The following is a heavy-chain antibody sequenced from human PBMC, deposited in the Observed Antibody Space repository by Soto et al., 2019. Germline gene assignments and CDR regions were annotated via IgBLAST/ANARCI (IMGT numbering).Heavy chain of an antibody. V-gene: IGHV3-66*01. D-gene: IGHD4-17*01. CDR1: GLTFSSYN. CDR3: ARASYGDYGLYFDY. J-gene: IGHJ4*02. CDR2: IYSGGST. Sequence: GSLRLSCAASGLTFSSYNMSWVRQAPGKGLEWVSVIYSGGSTYYADSVKGRFTISRENAKNSLYLQMNSLRAGDTAVYYCARASYGDYGLYFDYWGQGTLVTVSS.